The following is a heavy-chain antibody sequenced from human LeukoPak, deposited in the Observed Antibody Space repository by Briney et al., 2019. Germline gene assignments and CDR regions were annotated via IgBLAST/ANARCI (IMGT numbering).Heavy chain of an antibody. J-gene: IGHJ4*02. CDR1: GGTFSSYA. D-gene: IGHD4-23*01. V-gene: IGHV1-69*05. Sequence: EASVKVPCKASGGTFSSYAISWVRQAPGQGLEWMGGIIPIFGTANYAQKFQGRVTITTDESTSTAYMELSSLRSEDTAVYYCARGRLRWSLYYFDYWGQGTLVTVSS. CDR2: IIPIFGTA. CDR3: ARGRLRWSLYYFDY.